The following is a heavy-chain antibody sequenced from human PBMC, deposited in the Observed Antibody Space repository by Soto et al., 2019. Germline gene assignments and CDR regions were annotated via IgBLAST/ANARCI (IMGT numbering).Heavy chain of an antibody. CDR3: ARDHFWSGYNLDY. V-gene: IGHV3-30-3*01. D-gene: IGHD3-3*02. J-gene: IGHJ4*02. CDR2: ISYDGTNK. CDR1: GFSFSSYA. Sequence: QVQLVESGGGVVQPGRSLRLSCATSGFSFSSYAIHWVRQAPGKGLEWVAVISYDGTNKYYAESVKGRFTISRDNSKSTLYLRMNSLRAEDTAVYYCARDHFWSGYNLDYWGQGTLVTVSS.